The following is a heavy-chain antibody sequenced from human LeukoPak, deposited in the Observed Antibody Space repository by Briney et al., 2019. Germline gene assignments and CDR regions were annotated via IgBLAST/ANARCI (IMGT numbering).Heavy chain of an antibody. Sequence: ASVKVSCKASGYTFTGYYMHWVRQAPGQGLEWMGWINPNSGGTNYAQKFQGRVTMTRNTSISTAYMELSSLRSEDTAVYYCARGRLGSYYYYMDVWGKGTTVTISS. CDR3: ARGRLGSYYYYMDV. J-gene: IGHJ6*03. CDR2: INPNSGGT. CDR1: GYTFTGYY. D-gene: IGHD3-10*01. V-gene: IGHV1-2*02.